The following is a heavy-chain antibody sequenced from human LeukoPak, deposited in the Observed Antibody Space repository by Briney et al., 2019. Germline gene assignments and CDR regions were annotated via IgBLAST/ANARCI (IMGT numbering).Heavy chain of an antibody. V-gene: IGHV3-23*01. CDR2: ISGSGGDT. J-gene: IGHJ4*02. Sequence: AGGSLRLSCAASGFTFSNYALSWVRQAPGKGLEWVSQISGSGGDTFYADSVKGRLTISRDNSKNTLFLQINSLRAEDTAVYYCAKDGLYSSSPTFDYWGQGTLVTVSS. CDR1: GFTFSNYA. CDR3: AKDGLYSSSPTFDY. D-gene: IGHD6-13*01.